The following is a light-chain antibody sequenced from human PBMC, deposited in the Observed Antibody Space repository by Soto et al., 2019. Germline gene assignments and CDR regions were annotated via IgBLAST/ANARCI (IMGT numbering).Light chain of an antibody. J-gene: IGLJ2*01. CDR3: SSYTSGSTLV. CDR1: SSDVGGYNY. V-gene: IGLV2-14*01. CDR2: EVS. Sequence: QSVLTQPASVSGSPGQSITISCTGTSSDVGGYNYVSWYQQHPGKAPKLMIYEVSNRPSGVSNRFSGSKSGNTASLTISGLQAEDDADYCCSSYTSGSTLVFGGGTKVTLL.